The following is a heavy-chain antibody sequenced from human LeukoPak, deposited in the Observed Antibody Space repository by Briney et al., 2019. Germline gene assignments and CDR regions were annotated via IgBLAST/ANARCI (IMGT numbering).Heavy chain of an antibody. CDR3: ARVVAGDFGMDV. V-gene: IGHV1-24*01. CDR1: GYTLTELS. Sequence: GASVTVSCKVSGYTLTELSMHWVRQAPGKGLEWMGGFDPEDGETIYAQKFQGRVTMTRDTSISTAYMELSRLRSDDTAVYYCARVVAGDFGMDVWGQGTTVTVSS. CDR2: FDPEDGET. J-gene: IGHJ6*02. D-gene: IGHD2-15*01.